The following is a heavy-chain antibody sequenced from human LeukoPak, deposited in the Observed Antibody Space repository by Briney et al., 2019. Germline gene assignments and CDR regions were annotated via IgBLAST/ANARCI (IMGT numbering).Heavy chain of an antibody. CDR1: GYSLTTYY. V-gene: IGHV1-46*01. D-gene: IGHD3-3*01. CDR3: ARDLRFLEPARAFDP. J-gene: IGHJ5*02. Sequence: ASVKVSCKASGYSLTTYYMHWVRQAPGQGLEWMGIINPSGGSTSYAQKFQGRVTMTRDTSTSTVYMELSSLRSEDTAVYYCARDLRFLEPARAFDPWGQGTLVTVSS. CDR2: INPSGGST.